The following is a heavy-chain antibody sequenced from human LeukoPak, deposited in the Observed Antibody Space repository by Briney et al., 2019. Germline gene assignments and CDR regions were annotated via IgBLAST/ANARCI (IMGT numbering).Heavy chain of an antibody. J-gene: IGHJ5*02. Sequence: GGSLRLSCAASGFTFSSYAMHWVRQAPGKGLEWVAVISYDGSNKYYADSVKGRFTISRDNSKNTLYLQMNSLRAEDTAVYYCARDSLGPWGQGTLVTVSS. CDR2: ISYDGSNK. CDR3: ARDSLGP. CDR1: GFTFSSYA. V-gene: IGHV3-30*04.